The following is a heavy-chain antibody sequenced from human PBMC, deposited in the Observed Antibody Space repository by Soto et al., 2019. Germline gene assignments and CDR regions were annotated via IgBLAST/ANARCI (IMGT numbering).Heavy chain of an antibody. CDR2: ISGSGGST. CDR3: AKGRGYCSSTSCYVGSDY. J-gene: IGHJ4*02. CDR1: GFTFSSYA. D-gene: IGHD2-2*01. Sequence: EVQLLESGGGLVQPGGSLRLSCAASGFTFSSYAMSWVRQAPGKGLEWVSAISGSGGSTYYADSVKGRFTISRDNSKNTRYLQMNGLIAEDTAVYYCAKGRGYCSSTSCYVGSDYWGQGTLVTVSS. V-gene: IGHV3-23*01.